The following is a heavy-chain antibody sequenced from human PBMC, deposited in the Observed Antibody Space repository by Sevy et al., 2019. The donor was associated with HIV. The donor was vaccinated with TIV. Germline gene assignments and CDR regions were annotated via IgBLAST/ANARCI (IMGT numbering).Heavy chain of an antibody. Sequence: GGSLRLSCAASGFTFDDYAMNWVRQAPGKGLEWVSGISWNSGSIGYADSVKGRFTISRDNAKNSLYLQMNSLRAEDTALYYCAKANYYDSSGTGYYFDYWGQGTLVTVSS. V-gene: IGHV3-9*01. J-gene: IGHJ4*02. CDR2: ISWNSGSI. D-gene: IGHD3-22*01. CDR3: AKANYYDSSGTGYYFDY. CDR1: GFTFDDYA.